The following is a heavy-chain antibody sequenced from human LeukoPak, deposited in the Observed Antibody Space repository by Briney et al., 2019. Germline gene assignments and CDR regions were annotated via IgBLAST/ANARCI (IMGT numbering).Heavy chain of an antibody. J-gene: IGHJ4*02. Sequence: GGSLRLSCATSGFTFSRYAMHWVRQAPGKGLEWVALISYDANIGSNKYYADSVKGRFTISRDNSKNTLYLQMNSLRAEDTAVYYCARGESGWYVYLFDYWGQGTLVTVPS. CDR3: ARGESGWYVYLFDY. CDR2: ISYDANIGSNK. CDR1: GFTFSRYA. V-gene: IGHV3-30-3*01. D-gene: IGHD6-19*01.